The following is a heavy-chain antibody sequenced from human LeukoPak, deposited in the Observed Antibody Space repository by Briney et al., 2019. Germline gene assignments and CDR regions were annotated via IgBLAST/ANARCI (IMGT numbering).Heavy chain of an antibody. CDR3: ANLYSSSPQYYYYYMDV. CDR2: INPNIGGT. CDR1: GYTFTDYY. Sequence: ASVKVSCNASGYTFTDYYMHWVRQAPGQGLEWMGWINPNIGGTNYAQKFQGRVTMTRDTSISTAYMELSRLRSDDTAVYYCANLYSSSPQYYYYYMDVWGKGTTVTISS. D-gene: IGHD6-13*01. V-gene: IGHV1-2*02. J-gene: IGHJ6*03.